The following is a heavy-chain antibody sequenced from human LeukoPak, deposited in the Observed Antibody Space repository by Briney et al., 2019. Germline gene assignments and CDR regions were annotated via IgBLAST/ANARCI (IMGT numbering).Heavy chain of an antibody. V-gene: IGHV1-69*13. Sequence: ASVTVSCKASGGTFISYAISWVRQAPGQGLEWMGGTIPIFGTANYAQKFQGRVTITADESTSTAYMELSSLRSEDTAVYYWARYQEGNSSGYYLGYWGQGALVTVSS. CDR3: ARYQEGNSSGYYLGY. CDR2: TIPIFGTA. D-gene: IGHD3-22*01. CDR1: GGTFISYA. J-gene: IGHJ4*02.